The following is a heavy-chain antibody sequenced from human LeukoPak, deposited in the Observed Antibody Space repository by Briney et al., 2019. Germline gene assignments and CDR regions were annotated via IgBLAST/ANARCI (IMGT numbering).Heavy chain of an antibody. Sequence: KPSETLSLTCAVSGYSISSGYYWGWIRQPPGKGLEWIGSIYHSGSTYYNPSLKGRVTVSVDTSKNQFSLKLSSVTAADTAVYYCARHTYYYGSGSLYYYYYMDVWGKGTTVTVSS. J-gene: IGHJ6*03. CDR2: IYHSGST. CDR1: GYSISSGYY. V-gene: IGHV4-38-2*01. D-gene: IGHD3-10*01. CDR3: ARHTYYYGSGSLYYYYYMDV.